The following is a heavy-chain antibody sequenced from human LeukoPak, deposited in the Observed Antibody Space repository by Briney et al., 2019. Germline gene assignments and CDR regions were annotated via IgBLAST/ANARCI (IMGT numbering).Heavy chain of an antibody. Sequence: GASVKVSCKVSGYTLTGLSMHWVRQAPGKGLEWMGTFDPENGEAIYAQKFQGRVTMTEDTSTDTAYMELSSLRSEDTAVYCCTTKYYYDSSDYYVIDYWGQGTLVIVSS. CDR3: TTKYYYDSSDYYVIDY. D-gene: IGHD3-22*01. CDR2: FDPENGEA. V-gene: IGHV1-24*01. CDR1: GYTLTGLS. J-gene: IGHJ4*02.